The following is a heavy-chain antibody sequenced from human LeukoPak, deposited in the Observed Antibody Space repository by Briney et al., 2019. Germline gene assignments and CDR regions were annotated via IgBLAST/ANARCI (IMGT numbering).Heavy chain of an antibody. CDR3: VTFYEAY. V-gene: IGHV3-74*01. D-gene: IGHD2/OR15-2a*01. CDR2: INSDGSWT. Sequence: GGSLRLSCAASGTYWMHWVRQAPGKGLVWVSHINSDGSWTGYADSVKGRFTISKDNAKNTVSLQMNNLRAEDTAVYYCVTFYEAYWGRGTLVTVSS. CDR1: GTYW. J-gene: IGHJ4*02.